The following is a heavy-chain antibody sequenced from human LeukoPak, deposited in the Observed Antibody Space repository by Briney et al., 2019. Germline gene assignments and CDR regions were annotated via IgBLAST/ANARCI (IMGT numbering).Heavy chain of an antibody. CDR3: VTFYEAY. V-gene: IGHV3-74*01. D-gene: IGHD2/OR15-2a*01. CDR2: INSDGSWT. Sequence: GGSLRLSCAASGTYWMHWVRQAPGKGLVWVSHINSDGSWTGYADSVKGRFTISKDNAKNTVSLQMNNLRAEDTAVYYCVTFYEAYWGRGTLVTVSS. CDR1: GTYW. J-gene: IGHJ4*02.